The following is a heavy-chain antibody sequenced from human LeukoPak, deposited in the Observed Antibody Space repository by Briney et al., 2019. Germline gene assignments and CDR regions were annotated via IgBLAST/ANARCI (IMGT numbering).Heavy chain of an antibody. CDR3: AREKDSYGLESNWFDP. CDR1: GGTFSSYT. CDR2: IIPILGIA. D-gene: IGHD5-18*01. J-gene: IGHJ5*02. V-gene: IGHV1-69*04. Sequence: SVKVSCKASGGTFSSYTISWVRQAPGQGLEWMGRIIPILGIANYAQKFQGRVTITADKSTSTAYMELSSLRSDDTAVYYRAREKDSYGLESNWFDPWGQGTLVTVSS.